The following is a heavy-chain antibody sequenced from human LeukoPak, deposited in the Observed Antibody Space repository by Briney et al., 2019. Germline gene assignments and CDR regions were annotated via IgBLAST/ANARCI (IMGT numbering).Heavy chain of an antibody. CDR2: ISWNSAGI. Sequence: GGSLRLSCAASGFSFDDYAMHWVRQAPGKGLEGVSAISWNSAGIGYADSVKGRFTIYRDNAKNSLYLQMNSLRAEDTALYYCAKDMAAGGTSFDYWGQGALVTVSS. CDR1: GFSFDDYA. D-gene: IGHD6-13*01. CDR3: AKDMAAGGTSFDY. V-gene: IGHV3-9*01. J-gene: IGHJ4*02.